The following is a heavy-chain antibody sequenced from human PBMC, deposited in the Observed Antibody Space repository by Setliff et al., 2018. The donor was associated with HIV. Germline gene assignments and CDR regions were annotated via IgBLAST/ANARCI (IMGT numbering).Heavy chain of an antibody. CDR2: IYQTGST. D-gene: IGHD2-15*01. CDR3: ATEGGYCGRTPCFGFDS. J-gene: IGHJ4*02. Sequence: PGGSLRLSCAASGFTFSDHYMDWVRQAPGKGLEWVGYIYQTGSTNYSPSLQSRVTMSVETSKNQFSLKLSSVTAADTAVYYCATEGGYCGRTPCFGFDSWGQGTLVTVSS. V-gene: IGHV4-59*11. CDR1: GFTFSDHY.